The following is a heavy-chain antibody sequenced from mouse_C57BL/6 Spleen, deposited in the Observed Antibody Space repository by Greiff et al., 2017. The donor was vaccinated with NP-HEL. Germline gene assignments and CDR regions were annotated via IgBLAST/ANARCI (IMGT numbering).Heavy chain of an antibody. V-gene: IGHV1-55*01. J-gene: IGHJ2*01. CDR3: AREDDDYSVFGY. D-gene: IGHD2-13*01. CDR1: GYTFNSYW. CDR2: IYPGSGRT. Sequence: VQLQQSGAELVKPGASVKISCKASGYTFNSYWINWVKQRPGQGLEWLGDIYPGSGRTNYNGKFKSKATLTVDTSSSTAYMQLSSLTSEDSAVYYCAREDDDYSVFGYWGQGTTLTVSS.